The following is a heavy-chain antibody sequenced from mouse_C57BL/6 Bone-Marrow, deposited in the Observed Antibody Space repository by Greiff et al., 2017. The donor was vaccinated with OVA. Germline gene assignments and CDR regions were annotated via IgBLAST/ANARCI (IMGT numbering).Heavy chain of an antibody. Sequence: EVQLVESGGGLVQPGGSLKLSCAASGFTFSDYGMAWVRQAPRKGPEWVAFISNLAYSIYYADTVKGRFTISRENAKNTLYLEMSSLRSEDTAMYYCAGHVYGSLHYYAMDYWGQGTSVTVSS. CDR2: ISNLAYSI. J-gene: IGHJ4*01. CDR3: AGHVYGSLHYYAMDY. V-gene: IGHV5-15*01. D-gene: IGHD1-1*01. CDR1: GFTFSDYG.